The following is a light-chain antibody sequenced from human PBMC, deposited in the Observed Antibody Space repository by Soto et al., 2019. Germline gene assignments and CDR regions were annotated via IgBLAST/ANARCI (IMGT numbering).Light chain of an antibody. CDR2: DTS. Sequence: EIVLTQSPGTLSLSPGERATLSCRASQSVSIHLAWYQQKPGQAPRLLIYDTSTRATGIPARFSGSGSGTEFTLTISSLQSEDFAVYYCQQYSNWPPITFGQGTRLEN. J-gene: IGKJ5*01. CDR3: QQYSNWPPIT. V-gene: IGKV3-15*01. CDR1: QSVSIH.